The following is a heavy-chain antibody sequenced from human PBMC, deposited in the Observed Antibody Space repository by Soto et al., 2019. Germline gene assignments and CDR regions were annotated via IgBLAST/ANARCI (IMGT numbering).Heavy chain of an antibody. Sequence: QVQLAECGGGVVQPGRSLRISCAASGFSFSNHGMQWVRQAPGKGLEWVAVISYDGNVKYYTDSVKGRFTISRDNSQSTLFLQMDSLRPEDAAVYYCAKDLKVSGGFHGSLNYYYGMDVWGQGTTVTVSS. D-gene: IGHD3-10*01. CDR2: ISYDGNVK. J-gene: IGHJ6*02. CDR1: GFSFSNHG. CDR3: AKDLKVSGGFHGSLNYYYGMDV. V-gene: IGHV3-30*18.